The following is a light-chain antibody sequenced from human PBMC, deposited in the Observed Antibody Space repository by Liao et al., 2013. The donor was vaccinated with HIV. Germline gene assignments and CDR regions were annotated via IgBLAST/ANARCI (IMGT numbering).Light chain of an antibody. CDR2: YDT. V-gene: IGLV3-21*04. J-gene: IGLJ1*01. CDR3: QVWDSSSDHPYV. CDR1: NIGTKS. Sequence: SYVLTQPPSLSVAPGKTATITCGGDNIGTKSVHWYQQKPGQAPLVVIYYDTDRPSGIPERFSGSNSGNTATLTISRVEAGDEADYYCQVWDSSSDHPYVFGTGTKVTVL.